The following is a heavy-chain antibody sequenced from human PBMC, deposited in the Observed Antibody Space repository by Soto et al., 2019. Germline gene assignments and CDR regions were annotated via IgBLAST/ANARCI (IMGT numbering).Heavy chain of an antibody. J-gene: IGHJ4*02. CDR1: GFTFSSYW. V-gene: IGHV3-7*01. Sequence: VGSLRLSCAASGFTFSSYWMSWVRQAPGKGLEWVANIKQDGSEKYYVDSMKGRFTISRDNAKNSLYLQMNSLRAEDTAVYYCATISNWNDVDFDYWGQGTLVNVSS. CDR3: ATISNWNDVDFDY. CDR2: IKQDGSEK. D-gene: IGHD1-20*01.